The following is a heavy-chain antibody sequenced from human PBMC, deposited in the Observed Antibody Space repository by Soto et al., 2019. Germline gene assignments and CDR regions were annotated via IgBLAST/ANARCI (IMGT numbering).Heavy chain of an antibody. D-gene: IGHD6-19*01. CDR2: IGGSGTST. V-gene: IGHV3-23*01. CDR3: EKAGTDYSGGLNWYDP. CDR1: EFTFTNYA. J-gene: IGHJ5*02. Sequence: EVQLLESGGGLVQPGGSLRLSCAASEFTFTNYALSWVRQAPGKGLEWVSSIGGSGTSTFYADSVKGRCTISRDNSKNTLHLQMNSLRADDTAIYYCEKAGTDYSGGLNWYDPWCQGTLVTVSS.